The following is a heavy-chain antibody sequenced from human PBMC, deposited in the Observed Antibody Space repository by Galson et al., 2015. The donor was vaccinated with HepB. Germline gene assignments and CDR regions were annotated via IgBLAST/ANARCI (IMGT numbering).Heavy chain of an antibody. J-gene: IGHJ4*02. V-gene: IGHV3-33*08. CDR3: ARYYGDYRAFDY. CDR2: IWFDGSKD. Sequence: SLRLSCAASGFRFNSHGMHWVRQAPGKGLEWVALIWFDGSKDYYADSVKGRFTISRDNSNNMLYLQMNNLRVEDTAVYYCARYYGDYRAFDYWGQGTLVSVSS. D-gene: IGHD4-17*01. CDR1: GFRFNSHG.